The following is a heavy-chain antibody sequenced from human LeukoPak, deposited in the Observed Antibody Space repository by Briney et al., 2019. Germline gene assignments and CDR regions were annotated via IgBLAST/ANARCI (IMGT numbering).Heavy chain of an antibody. CDR3: GRAGLVWFGAPPAVTWFDP. CDR2: IYHSWST. J-gene: IGHJ5*02. Sequence: PSETLSLTCTVSGGSISGHYWSWVRQPPGKGLEYIGYIYHSWSTNYNPSLKSRVTISVDKFKNHFSLKLNSVTAADPAVYYCGRAGLVWFGAPPAVTWFDPWGQGTLVTVSS. V-gene: IGHV4-59*11. D-gene: IGHD3-10*01. CDR1: GGSISGHY.